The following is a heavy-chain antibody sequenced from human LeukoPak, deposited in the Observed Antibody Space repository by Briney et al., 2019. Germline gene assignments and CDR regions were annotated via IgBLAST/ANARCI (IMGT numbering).Heavy chain of an antibody. CDR2: ISSSSSYI. Sequence: GSLRLSCAASGFTFSSHSMNWGRQAPGEGLGWVSSISSSSSYIYYADSVKGRFTISRDNAKNSLYLQMNSLRAEDTAVYYCARDFVAAGTRDRSVWGQGTLVTVSS. J-gene: IGHJ4*02. CDR3: ARDFVAAGTRDRSV. CDR1: GFTFSSHS. D-gene: IGHD6-13*01. V-gene: IGHV3-21*01.